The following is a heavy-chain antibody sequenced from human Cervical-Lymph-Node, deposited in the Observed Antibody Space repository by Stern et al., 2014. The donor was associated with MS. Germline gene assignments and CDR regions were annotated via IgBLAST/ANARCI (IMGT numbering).Heavy chain of an antibody. V-gene: IGHV1-24*01. J-gene: IGHJ4*02. CDR2: FDPEDGDT. Sequence: VQLVQSGAEVKKPGASVKVSCKVSGYTLTELSMHWVRQAPGKGLEWMGGFDPEDGDTIYAQKFQGRVTMTEDTSTNTAYMELSSLRSEDTAVYYCATPLTRYDSSGFDYWGQGTLVTVSS. CDR3: ATPLTRYDSSGFDY. D-gene: IGHD3-22*01. CDR1: GYTLTELS.